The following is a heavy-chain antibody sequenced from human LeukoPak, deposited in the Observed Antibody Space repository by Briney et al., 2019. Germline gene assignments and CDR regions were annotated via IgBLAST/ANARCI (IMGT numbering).Heavy chain of an antibody. Sequence: AGSLKISCKGSGYSFTSYWIGWVRQMPGKGLEWMGIIYPGDSDPRYSPSFQGQVTISADKSISTAYLQWSSLKASDTAMYYCARAYTTYYYDSSGYNHDAFDIWGQGTMVTVSS. CDR3: ARAYTTYYYDSSGYNHDAFDI. J-gene: IGHJ3*02. CDR2: IYPGDSDP. CDR1: GYSFTSYW. D-gene: IGHD3-22*01. V-gene: IGHV5-51*01.